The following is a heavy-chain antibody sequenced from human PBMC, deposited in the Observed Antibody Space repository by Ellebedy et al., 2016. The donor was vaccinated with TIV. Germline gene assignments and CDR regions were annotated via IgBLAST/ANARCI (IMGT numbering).Heavy chain of an antibody. CDR2: IKQDGSEK. CDR3: ARDEPGDLDMLPSDY. J-gene: IGHJ4*02. D-gene: IGHD4-17*01. V-gene: IGHV3-7*03. Sequence: GESLKISXAASGFTFSSYWMSWVRQAPGKGLEWVANIKQDGSEKYYVDSVKGRFTISRDNAKNSLYLQMNSLRAEDTAVYYCARDEPGDLDMLPSDYWGQGTLVTVSS. CDR1: GFTFSSYW.